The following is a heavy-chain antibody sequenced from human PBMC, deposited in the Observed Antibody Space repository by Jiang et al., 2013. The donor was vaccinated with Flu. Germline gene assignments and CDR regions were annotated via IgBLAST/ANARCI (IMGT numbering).Heavy chain of an antibody. Sequence: GPGLVKPSETLSLTCTVSGGSISSYYWSWIRQPPGKGLEWIGYIYYSGSTNYNPSLKSRVTISVDTSKNQFSLKLSSVTAADTAVYYCARDISGWSLGYWYFDLWAVAPWSLSPQ. D-gene: IGHD6-19*01. CDR1: GGSISSYY. CDR2: IYYSGST. V-gene: IGHV4-59*13. J-gene: IGHJ2*01. CDR3: ARDISGWSLGYWYFDL.